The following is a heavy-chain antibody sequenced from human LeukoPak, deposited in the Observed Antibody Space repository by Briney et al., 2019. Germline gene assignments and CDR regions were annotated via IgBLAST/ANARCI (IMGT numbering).Heavy chain of an antibody. CDR1: GFTFSSYS. J-gene: IGHJ6*03. V-gene: IGHV3-21*01. CDR2: ISSSSSYI. CDR3: ARDPQGYYMDV. Sequence: GGSLRLSCAASGFTFSSYSMNWVRRAPGKGLEWVSSISSSSSYIYYADSVKGRFTISRDNAKNSLYLQMNSLRAEDTAVYYCARDPQGYYMDVWGKGTTVTVSS.